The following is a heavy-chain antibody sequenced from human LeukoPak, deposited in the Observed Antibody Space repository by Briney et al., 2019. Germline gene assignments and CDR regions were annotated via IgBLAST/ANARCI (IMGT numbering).Heavy chain of an antibody. CDR3: ATRGWQRYDAFNI. Sequence: PSETLSLTCTVSGGSISSYYWSWIRQPPGKGLEWIGYIYYSGSTNYNPSLKSRVTISVDTSKNQFSLKLSSVTAADTAVYYCATRGWQRYDAFNIWGQGAMVTVSS. CDR2: IYYSGST. CDR1: GGSISSYY. J-gene: IGHJ3*02. V-gene: IGHV4-59*12. D-gene: IGHD5-24*01.